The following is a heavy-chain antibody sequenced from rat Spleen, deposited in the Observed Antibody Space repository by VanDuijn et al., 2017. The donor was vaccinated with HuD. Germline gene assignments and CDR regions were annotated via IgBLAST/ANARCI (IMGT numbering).Heavy chain of an antibody. J-gene: IGHJ2*01. CDR1: GLTFSNYG. V-gene: IGHV5-29*01. CDR2: ISYDGGST. D-gene: IGHD1-12*03. CDR3: ARRRYYDGFFDY. Sequence: EVQMVESGGGLVQPGRSLKFSCAASGLTFSNYGMAWVRQAPTMGLEWVATISYDGGSTYYRDSVRGRFTISRDNAKSTLYLQMDSLRSEDTATYYCARRRYYDGFFDYWGQGVMVTVSS.